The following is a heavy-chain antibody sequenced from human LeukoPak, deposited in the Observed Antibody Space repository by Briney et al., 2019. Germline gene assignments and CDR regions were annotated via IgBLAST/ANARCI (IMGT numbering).Heavy chain of an antibody. D-gene: IGHD3-10*01. Sequence: SETLSLTCTVSGGSISSYYWSWIRQPPGKGLEWIGYIYYSGSTNYNPSLKSRVTISVDTSKNQFSLKLSSVTAADTAVYYCARIRGVVRGVSYIMDAFDIWGQGTMVTVSS. CDR2: IYYSGST. V-gene: IGHV4-59*01. J-gene: IGHJ3*02. CDR3: ARIRGVVRGVSYIMDAFDI. CDR1: GGSISSYY.